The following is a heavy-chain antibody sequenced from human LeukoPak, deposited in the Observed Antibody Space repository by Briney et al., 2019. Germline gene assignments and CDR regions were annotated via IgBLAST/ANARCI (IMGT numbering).Heavy chain of an antibody. CDR1: GGSFSGYY. CDR2: INHSGST. D-gene: IGHD1-26*01. Sequence: PSETLSLTCAVYGGSFSGYYWSWIRQPPGKGLEWIGEINHSGSTNYNPSLKSRVTISVDTSKNQFSLKLSSVTAADTAVYYCGRSGSYPPRIDFWGQGTLVTVSS. J-gene: IGHJ4*02. V-gene: IGHV4-34*01. CDR3: GRSGSYPPRIDF.